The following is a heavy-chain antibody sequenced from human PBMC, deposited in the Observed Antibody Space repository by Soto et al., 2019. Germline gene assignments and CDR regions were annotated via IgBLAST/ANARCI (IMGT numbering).Heavy chain of an antibody. J-gene: IGHJ4*02. V-gene: IGHV3-64*01. CDR3: AREPSYDDLDF. D-gene: IGHD5-12*01. CDR1: GFTFRNYR. Sequence: EVQLLESGGGLVQPGESLRLSCAASGFTFRNYRMHWVRQAPGGRLEYVAVITADGSVTNYVSSVEGRFTISRDNSKNTLFLQMGSLRVEDMAVYYCAREPSYDDLDFWGQGTLVTVSS. CDR2: ITADGSVT.